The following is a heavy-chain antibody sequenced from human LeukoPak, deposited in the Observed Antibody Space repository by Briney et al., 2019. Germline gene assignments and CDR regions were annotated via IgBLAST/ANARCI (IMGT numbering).Heavy chain of an antibody. D-gene: IGHD2-2*02. CDR1: GFTFSSYE. CDR3: ARGLSAAGIPYYYYGMDV. J-gene: IGHJ6*02. Sequence: GWSLRLSCAASGFTFSSYEMNWVRQAPGKGLEWVSYISSSGSTTYYADSVKGRFTISRDNAKNSLYLQMNSLRAEDTAVYYCARGLSAAGIPYYYYGMDVWGQGTTVTVSS. V-gene: IGHV3-48*03. CDR2: ISSSGSTT.